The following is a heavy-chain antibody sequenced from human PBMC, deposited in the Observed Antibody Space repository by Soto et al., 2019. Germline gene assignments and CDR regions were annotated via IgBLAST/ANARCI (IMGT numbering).Heavy chain of an antibody. CDR3: ARASRSGITGYAXDF. D-gene: IGHD5-12*01. CDR2: IKQDGSEK. CDR1: GFTFGNYW. V-gene: IGHV3-7*01. J-gene: IGHJ4*02. Sequence: GGALRLSCAASGFTFGNYWVNWVRQAPGKGLDWVANIKQDGSEKYYVDSVKGRFTISRDNDENSLSLQMKSLREEDTAVYYCARASRSGITGYAXDFWGQGT.